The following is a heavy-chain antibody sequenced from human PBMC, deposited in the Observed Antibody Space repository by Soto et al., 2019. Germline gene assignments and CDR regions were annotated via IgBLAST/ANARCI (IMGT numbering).Heavy chain of an antibody. CDR2: IYSDGYT. J-gene: IGHJ4*02. Sequence: GGSLRLSCAASGFTFSSYAMSWVRQVPGKGLEWVSIIYSDGYTYYAASVKGRFTISRDNLKNTLYLQMSSLRAEDTAVYYCARRKYCSSTTCFDYWGQGTLVTVSS. V-gene: IGHV3-66*01. CDR3: ARRKYCSSTTCFDY. CDR1: GFTFSSYA. D-gene: IGHD2-2*01.